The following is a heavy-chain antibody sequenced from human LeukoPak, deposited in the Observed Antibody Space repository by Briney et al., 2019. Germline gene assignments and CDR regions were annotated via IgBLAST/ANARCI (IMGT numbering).Heavy chain of an antibody. J-gene: IGHJ4*02. CDR1: GFTFSSYS. CDR3: ARDGEVVVAAAYYFDY. V-gene: IGHV3-21*01. D-gene: IGHD2-15*01. Sequence: GGSLRLSCAASGFTFSSYSMNWVRQAPGKGLEWVSSISSSSSYIYYADSVKGRFTISRDNAKNSLYLQMNSLRAEDTAVYYCARDGEVVVAAAYYFDYWGQGTLVTVSS. CDR2: ISSSSSYI.